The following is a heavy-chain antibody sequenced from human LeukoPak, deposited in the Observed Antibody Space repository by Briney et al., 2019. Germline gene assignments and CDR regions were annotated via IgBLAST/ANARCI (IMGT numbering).Heavy chain of an antibody. CDR1: GFTFSNYW. CDR3: ARAAPGYFYYFDY. Sequence: GGSLRLSCAASGFTFSNYWMSWVRQAPGKGLEWVANIRQDGSEKRYVDSVKGRFTISRDNAKNSLYLQMNSLRAEDMAVYYCARAAPGYFYYFDYWGQGTLVTVSS. CDR2: IRQDGSEK. J-gene: IGHJ4*02. V-gene: IGHV3-7*01. D-gene: IGHD3-9*01.